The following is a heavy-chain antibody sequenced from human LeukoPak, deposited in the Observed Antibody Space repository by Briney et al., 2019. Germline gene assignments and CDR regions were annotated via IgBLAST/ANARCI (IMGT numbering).Heavy chain of an antibody. J-gene: IGHJ6*03. V-gene: IGHV4-4*07. CDR2: IYTSGST. Sequence: PSETLSLTCTVSGGSISSYYWSWIRQPAGKGLEWIGRIYTSGSTNSNPSLKSRVTMSVDTSKNQFSLKLSSVTAADTAVYYCARDGVSGSYYYMDVWGKGTTVTVSS. CDR3: ARDGVSGSYYYMDV. CDR1: GGSISSYY. D-gene: IGHD1-26*01.